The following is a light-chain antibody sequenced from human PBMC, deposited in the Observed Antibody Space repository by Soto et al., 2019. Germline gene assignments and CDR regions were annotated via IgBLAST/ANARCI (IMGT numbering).Light chain of an antibody. CDR3: QHYDNLPLT. J-gene: IGKJ4*01. V-gene: IGKV1-33*01. CDR1: QNIYNY. Sequence: DIQMTQSPSSLSASVGDRVTIACQASQNIYNYLNWYHQKPGKAPKLLILDASNLETGVPSRFSGTGSRTHFSLTITNMQPEVVGTYFCQHYDNLPLTFGGGTTVEIE. CDR2: DAS.